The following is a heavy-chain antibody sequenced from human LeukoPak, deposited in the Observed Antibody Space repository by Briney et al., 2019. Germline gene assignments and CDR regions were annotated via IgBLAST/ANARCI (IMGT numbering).Heavy chain of an antibody. J-gene: IGHJ4*02. Sequence: ASVKVSCKASGGTFSSYAISWVRQTPGQGLEWMGGIIPIFGTANYAQKFQGRVTITADESTSTAYMELSSLRSEDTAVYYCARDLGPDNSYGSTTFDYWGQGTLVTVSS. CDR2: IIPIFGTA. D-gene: IGHD5-18*01. V-gene: IGHV1-69*13. CDR1: GGTFSSYA. CDR3: ARDLGPDNSYGSTTFDY.